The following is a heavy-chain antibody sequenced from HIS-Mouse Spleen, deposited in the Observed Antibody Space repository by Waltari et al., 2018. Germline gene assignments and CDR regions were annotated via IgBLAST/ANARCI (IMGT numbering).Heavy chain of an antibody. V-gene: IGHV2-5*02. CDR1: GLSPSTRGVG. CDR3: AHNKPQLIFDY. CDR2: IYWDDDK. D-gene: IGHD1-1*01. J-gene: IGHJ4*02. Sequence: QITLKESGPTQWNPPQTLTLTCPFSGLSPSTRGVGVGWIRQPPGKALEWLALIYWDDDKRYSPSLKSRLTITKDTSKNQVVLTMTNMDPVDTATYYCAHNKPQLIFDYWGQGTLVTVSS.